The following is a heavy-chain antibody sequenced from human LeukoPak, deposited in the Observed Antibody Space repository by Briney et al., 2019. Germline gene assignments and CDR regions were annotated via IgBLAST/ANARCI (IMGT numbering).Heavy chain of an antibody. CDR3: ARVPYDYGNYYYYGMDV. CDR2: IYHSGST. D-gene: IGHD4-17*01. V-gene: IGHV4-38-2*02. J-gene: IGHJ6*02. CDR1: GYSSSSGYY. Sequence: SETLSLTSTVSGYSSSSGYYWGWIRQPPGKGLEWIGSIYHSGSTYYNPSLKSRVTISVDTSKNQFSLKLSSVTAADTAVYYCARVPYDYGNYYYYGMDVWGQGTTVTVSS.